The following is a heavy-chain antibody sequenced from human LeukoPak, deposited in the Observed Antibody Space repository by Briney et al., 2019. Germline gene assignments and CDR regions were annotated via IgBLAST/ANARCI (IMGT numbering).Heavy chain of an antibody. V-gene: IGHV3-11*04. CDR1: GFTLSDNY. D-gene: IGHD4-17*01. Sequence: GGSLRLSCAASGFTLSDNYMSWIRQAPGKGLEWVSYISSSGSIYYADSVKGRFTISRDNAKNSLYLQMNSLRAEDTAVYYCARHDIWYGDYPAGWFDYWGQGTLVTVSS. J-gene: IGHJ4*02. CDR2: ISSSGSI. CDR3: ARHDIWYGDYPAGWFDY.